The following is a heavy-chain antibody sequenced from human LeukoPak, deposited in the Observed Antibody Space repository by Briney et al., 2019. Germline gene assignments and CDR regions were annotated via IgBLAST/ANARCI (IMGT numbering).Heavy chain of an antibody. CDR2: ISYDGSNK. CDR3: AKDLGGHFDY. D-gene: IGHD3-16*01. J-gene: IGHJ4*02. V-gene: IGHV3-30*18. CDR1: GFTFSSYG. Sequence: SGGSLRLSCAASGFTFSSYGMHWVRQAPGKGLEWVAVISYDGSNKYYADSVKGRFTISRDNSKNTLYLQMNSLRAEDTAVYYCAKDLGGHFDYWGQGTLVTVSS.